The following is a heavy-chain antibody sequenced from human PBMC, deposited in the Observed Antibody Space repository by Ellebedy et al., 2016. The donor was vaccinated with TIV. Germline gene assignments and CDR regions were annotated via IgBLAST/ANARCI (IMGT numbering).Heavy chain of an antibody. V-gene: IGHV4-34*01. D-gene: IGHD6-6*01. CDR2: INHSGST. CDR3: ARARYSSSSRDY. J-gene: IGHJ4*02. CDR1: GGSFSGYY. Sequence: GSLRLSXAVYGGSFSGYYWSWIRQPPGKGLEWIGEINHSGSTNYNPSLKSRVTISVDTSKNQFSLKLSSVTAADTAVYYCARARYSSSSRDYWGQGTLVTVSS.